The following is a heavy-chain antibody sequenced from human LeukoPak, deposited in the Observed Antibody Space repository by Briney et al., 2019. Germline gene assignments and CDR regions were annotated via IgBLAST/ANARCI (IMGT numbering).Heavy chain of an antibody. CDR3: ARPDYYDSSGYYYSAFDI. J-gene: IGHJ3*02. Sequence: SETLSLTCTVSGGSIRSSSYYWGWIRQPPGKGLEWIGSIYYSGSTYYNPSLKSRVTISVDTSKNQFSLKLSSVTAADTAVYYCARPDYYDSSGYYYSAFDIWGQGTMVTVSS. D-gene: IGHD3-22*01. CDR1: GGSIRSSSYY. CDR2: IYYSGST. V-gene: IGHV4-39*01.